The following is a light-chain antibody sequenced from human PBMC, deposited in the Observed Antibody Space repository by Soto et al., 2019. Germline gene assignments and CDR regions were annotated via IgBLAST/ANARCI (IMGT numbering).Light chain of an antibody. CDR3: QQLESYPST. J-gene: IGKJ4*01. CDR2: KAS. V-gene: IGKV1-5*03. CDR1: QTISSW. Sequence: DNKMNQSPSTLSGSIGDRVSITCRASQTISSWLAWYQQKPGKAPKLLIYKASSLESGVPSRFSGSGSGTDFTLTISSLQPEDFATYYCQQLESYPSTFGGVTMVDIK.